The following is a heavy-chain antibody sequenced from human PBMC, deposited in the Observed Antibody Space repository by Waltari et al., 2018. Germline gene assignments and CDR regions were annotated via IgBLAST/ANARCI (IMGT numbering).Heavy chain of an antibody. CDR3: AGEWYSSSSAGYYYYGMDV. Sequence: QVQLVQSGAEVKKPGSSVKVSCKASGDTFSSYTIRWVRQAPGQGLEWMGRIIPSLGIANYAQKFQGRVTITADKSTSTGYMELSSLRSEDTAVYYCAGEWYSSSSAGYYYYGMDVWGQGTTVTVSS. V-gene: IGHV1-69*08. D-gene: IGHD6-6*01. J-gene: IGHJ6*02. CDR2: IIPSLGIA. CDR1: GDTFSSYT.